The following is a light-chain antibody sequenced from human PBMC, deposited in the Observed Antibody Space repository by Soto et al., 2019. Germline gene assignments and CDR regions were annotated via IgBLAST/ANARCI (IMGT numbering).Light chain of an antibody. CDR1: QSISSY. V-gene: IGKV1-39*01. CDR3: QQSYSNPLP. J-gene: IGKJ4*01. Sequence: DIQMTQSPSSLSASVGDRVTITCRASQSISSYLNWYQQKPGKAPNLLIYSASKLHSGVPSRFSGSGSGTDFTLIISSLQPEDFATYYCQQSYSNPLPFGGGTKADIK. CDR2: SAS.